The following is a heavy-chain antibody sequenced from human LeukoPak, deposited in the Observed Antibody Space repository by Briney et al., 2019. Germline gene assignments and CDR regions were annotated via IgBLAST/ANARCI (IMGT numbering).Heavy chain of an antibody. D-gene: IGHD3-3*01. J-gene: IGHJ4*02. CDR1: GFTFSNAW. Sequence: GRSLRLSCAASGFTFSNAWMNWVRQAPGKGLEWVGRIKSKTDGGTTDYAAPVKGRFTISRDDSKNTLYLQMNSLKTEDTAVYYCTRITIFGVVIEYWGQGTLVTVSS. CDR3: TRITIFGVVIEY. CDR2: IKSKTDGGTT. V-gene: IGHV3-15*07.